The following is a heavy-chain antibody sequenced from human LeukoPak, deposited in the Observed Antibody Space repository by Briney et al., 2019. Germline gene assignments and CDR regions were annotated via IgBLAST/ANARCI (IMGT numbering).Heavy chain of an antibody. D-gene: IGHD3-3*01. CDR3: ARVPDLEWLLKGWFDP. V-gene: IGHV1-2*02. CDR1: GYTFTGYY. J-gene: IGHJ5*02. Sequence: ASVKVSCKASGYTFTGYYMHWVRQAPGQGLEWMGWINPNSGGTNYAQKFQGRVTMTRDTSISTAYMELRSLRSDDTAVYYCARVPDLEWLLKGWFDPWGQGTLVTVSS. CDR2: INPNSGGT.